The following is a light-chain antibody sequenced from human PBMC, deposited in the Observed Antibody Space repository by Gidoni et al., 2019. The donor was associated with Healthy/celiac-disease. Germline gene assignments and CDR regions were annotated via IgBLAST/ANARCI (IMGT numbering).Light chain of an antibody. CDR2: KAS. V-gene: IGKV1-5*03. J-gene: IGKJ2*01. CDR3: QQYNSYSQYT. CDR1: QSISSW. Sequence: DIQMTQSLSTLSASVGDRVTITCRASQSISSWLAWYQQKPGRAPKLLIYKASSFESGVPSRFSGSGSGTEFTLTIISLQPDDFATYYCQQYNSYSQYTFGQGTKLEIK.